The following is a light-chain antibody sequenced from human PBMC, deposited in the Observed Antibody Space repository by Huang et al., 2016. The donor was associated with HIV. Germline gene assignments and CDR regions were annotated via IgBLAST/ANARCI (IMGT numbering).Light chain of an antibody. CDR3: QQRDNWLT. V-gene: IGKV3-11*01. J-gene: IGKJ4*01. Sequence: IVLTQSPATLSLPPGHTATVSCRASESVKSHLAWYHQKPGQAPRRLIHDAFKRAPGISSRFSGSGSGTAVTLTISSLEPEDSAIYYCQQRDNWLTFGGGTKIEI. CDR2: DAF. CDR1: ESVKSH.